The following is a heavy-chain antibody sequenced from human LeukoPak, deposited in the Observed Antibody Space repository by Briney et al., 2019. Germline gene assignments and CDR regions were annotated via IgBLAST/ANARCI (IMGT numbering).Heavy chain of an antibody. CDR1: GITLSDFW. D-gene: IGHD5-24*01. CDR2: IKAKIHGETI. Sequence: PGGSLRLSCAASGITLSDFWFSWVRQAPGKGLEWVARIKAKIHGETIDYAAPVRGRFIISRDDSRNTVYLQMNSLKFEDTAMYYCTRRSTFWGRGTRVTVSS. V-gene: IGHV3-15*01. CDR3: TRRSTF. J-gene: IGHJ4*02.